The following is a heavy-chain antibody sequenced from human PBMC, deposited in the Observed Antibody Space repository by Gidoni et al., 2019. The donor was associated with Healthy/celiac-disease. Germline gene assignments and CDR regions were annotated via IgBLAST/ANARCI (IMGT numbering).Heavy chain of an antibody. J-gene: IGHJ3*02. CDR1: GFSFRRYA. Sequence: QVQLVESGGGVVQHGRSLRLSCAAYGFSFRRYAMHWVRQDPGKGLECVAVISDDGSNKYYADSVKGRFTISRDNSKNMLYLQMNSLRAEDTAVYYCARSPGEDDFWSGYWGHAFDIWGQGTMVTVSS. CDR2: ISDDGSNK. D-gene: IGHD3-3*01. CDR3: ARSPGEDDFWSGYWGHAFDI. V-gene: IGHV3-30-3*01.